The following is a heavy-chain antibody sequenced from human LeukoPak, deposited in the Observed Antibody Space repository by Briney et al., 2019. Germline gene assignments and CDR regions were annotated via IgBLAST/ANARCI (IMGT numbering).Heavy chain of an antibody. Sequence: SETLSLTCTVSGYSISSGYYWGWIRQPPGKGLEWIGSIYHSGSTYYNPSLKSRVTISVDTSKNQFSLKLSSVTAADTAVYYCARDQTSSSRSDGGIDYWGQGTLVTVSS. CDR1: GYSISSGYY. CDR3: ARDQTSSSRSDGGIDY. D-gene: IGHD6-13*01. V-gene: IGHV4-38-2*02. CDR2: IYHSGST. J-gene: IGHJ4*02.